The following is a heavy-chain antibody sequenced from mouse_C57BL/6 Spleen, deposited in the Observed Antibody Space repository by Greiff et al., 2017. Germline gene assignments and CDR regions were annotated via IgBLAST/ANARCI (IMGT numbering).Heavy chain of an antibody. CDR2: ISDGGSYT. Sequence: EVMLVESGGGLVKPGGSLKLSCAASGFTFSSYAMSWVRQTPEKRLEWVATISDGGSYTYYPDNVKGRFTISRDNAKNNLYLQMSHLKSEDTAMYYCARAYYSNYGDAMDYWGQGTSVTVSS. CDR3: ARAYYSNYGDAMDY. D-gene: IGHD2-5*01. V-gene: IGHV5-4*03. CDR1: GFTFSSYA. J-gene: IGHJ4*01.